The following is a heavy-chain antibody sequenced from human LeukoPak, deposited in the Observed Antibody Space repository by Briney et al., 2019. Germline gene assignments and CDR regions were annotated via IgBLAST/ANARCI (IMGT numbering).Heavy chain of an antibody. Sequence: GGSLRLSCAASGFTFSSYSMIWVRQPPGKGLEWVSSIFSGGGEIHYADSVSGRFSISRDNSKSTLSLQMNSLRVEDTAIYYCATYRQVLLPFESWGQGTLVTASS. CDR2: IFSGGGEI. D-gene: IGHD2-8*02. CDR3: ATYRQVLLPFES. J-gene: IGHJ4*02. CDR1: GFTFSSYS. V-gene: IGHV3-23*01.